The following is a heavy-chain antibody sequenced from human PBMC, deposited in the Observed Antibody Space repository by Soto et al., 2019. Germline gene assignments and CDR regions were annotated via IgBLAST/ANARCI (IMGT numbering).Heavy chain of an antibody. V-gene: IGHV4-34*01. CDR1: GGSFSGYI. D-gene: IGHD6-13*01. J-gene: IGHJ4*02. CDR2: INHSGSA. CDR3: ARSFGVAAAGPFDY. Sequence: SETLSLTCDAYGGSFSGYIWTWIRQTPGKGLQWIGQINHSGSANYNPSLKSRVTISVHTSNNQFSLELSSVTAADTAVYYCARSFGVAAAGPFDYSGQGTLVTVSS.